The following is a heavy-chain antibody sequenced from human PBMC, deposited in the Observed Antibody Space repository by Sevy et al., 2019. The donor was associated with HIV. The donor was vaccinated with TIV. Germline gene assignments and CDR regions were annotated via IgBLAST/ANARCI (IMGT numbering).Heavy chain of an antibody. CDR3: ARGGFVNSYYFDY. D-gene: IGHD3-10*01. V-gene: IGHV4-39*01. Sequence: SETLSLTCTVSGGSISGSSYYWGWIRQSPGKGLEWIGSIYYSGSTYYNPSLKSRVTISVDTSKNQFSLKLSSVTAADTAVYYCARGGFVNSYYFDYWGQGTLVTVSS. CDR1: GGSISGSSYY. CDR2: IYYSGST. J-gene: IGHJ4*02.